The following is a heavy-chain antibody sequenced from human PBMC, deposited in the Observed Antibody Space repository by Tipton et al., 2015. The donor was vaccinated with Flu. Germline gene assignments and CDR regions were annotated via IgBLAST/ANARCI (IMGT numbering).Heavy chain of an antibody. V-gene: IGHV5-51*03. CDR2: IFPGDSNT. CDR3: ATNYDYCALAL. Sequence: QLAQSGPEVKKPGESLKISCKGSGYTFTSYWIAWVRQMPGKGLEWMGIIFPGDSNTKYSPSFQGQVTISADKSISTAYLQWSSLNASDTAMYFCATNYDYCALALWGQRTTVTVSS. J-gene: IGHJ6*02. CDR1: GYTFTSYW.